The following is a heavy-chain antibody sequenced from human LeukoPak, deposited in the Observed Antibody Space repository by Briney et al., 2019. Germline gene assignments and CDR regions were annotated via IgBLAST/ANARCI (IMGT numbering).Heavy chain of an antibody. V-gene: IGHV3-21*01. CDR2: ISSSSSYI. Sequence: PGGSLRLSCAASGFTFSSYSMNWVRQAPGKGLEWVSSISSSSSYIFYADSVRGRFTISRDNAENSLYLQMNSLRAEDTAVYYCARVKGYYGSGRKDFDYWGQGTLVTVSS. CDR1: GFTFSSYS. D-gene: IGHD3-10*01. CDR3: ARVKGYYGSGRKDFDY. J-gene: IGHJ4*02.